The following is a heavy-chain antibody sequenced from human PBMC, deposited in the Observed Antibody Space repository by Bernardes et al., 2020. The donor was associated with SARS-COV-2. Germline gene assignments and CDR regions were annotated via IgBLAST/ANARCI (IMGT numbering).Heavy chain of an antibody. Sequence: SETLSLTCTVSGGSISSSSYYWGWIRQPPGKGLEWIGSIYYSGSTYYNPSLKSRVTISVDTSKNQFSLKLSSVTAADTAVYYCAREVVPAAIGSVRWFDPWGQGTLVTVSS. V-gene: IGHV4-39*07. CDR1: GGSISSSSYY. J-gene: IGHJ5*02. CDR3: AREVVPAAIGSVRWFDP. CDR2: IYYSGST. D-gene: IGHD2-2*01.